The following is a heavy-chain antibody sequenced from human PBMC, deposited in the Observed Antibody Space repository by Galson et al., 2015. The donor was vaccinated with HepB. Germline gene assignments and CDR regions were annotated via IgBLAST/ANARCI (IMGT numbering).Heavy chain of an antibody. J-gene: IGHJ5*02. V-gene: IGHV5-10-1*01. CDR3: ARHGGVEQHPLGDWFDP. CDR1: GYSFTSYW. CDR2: IDPSDSYT. D-gene: IGHD3-16*01. Sequence: QSGAEVKKPGESLRISCKGSGYSFTSYWISWVRQMPGKGLEWMGRIDPSDSYTNYSPSFQGHVTISADKSISTAYLQWSSLKASDTAMYYCARHGGVEQHPLGDWFDPWGQGTLVTVSS.